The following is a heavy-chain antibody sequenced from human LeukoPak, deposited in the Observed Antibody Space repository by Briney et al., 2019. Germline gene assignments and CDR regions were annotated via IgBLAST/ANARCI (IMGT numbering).Heavy chain of an antibody. J-gene: IGHJ4*02. D-gene: IGHD5-18*01. CDR1: GGSISSSSAY. Sequence: SETLSLTCTISGGSISSSSAYWGWIRQPPGKGLEWIGSIYYSKNTYYNPSLKSRVTISADTSKNQFSLTLGSVSATDTAVYYCVSPRGFSYGYFDYWGQGTLVTVSS. CDR2: IYYSKNT. V-gene: IGHV4-39*01. CDR3: VSPRGFSYGYFDY.